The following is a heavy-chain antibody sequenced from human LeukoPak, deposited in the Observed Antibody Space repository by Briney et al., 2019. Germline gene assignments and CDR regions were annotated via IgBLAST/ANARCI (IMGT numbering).Heavy chain of an antibody. CDR1: GFTFSSYW. D-gene: IGHD6-13*01. J-gene: IGHJ4*02. CDR2: IKQDGSEK. V-gene: IGHV3-7*03. CDR3: AKDRYSSSWYGGHDFDY. Sequence: PGGSLRLSCAASGFTFSSYWMSWVRQAPGKGLEWVANIKQDGSEKYYVDSVKGRFTISRDNAKNSLYLQMNSLRAEDTALYYCAKDRYSSSWYGGHDFDYWGQGTLVTVSS.